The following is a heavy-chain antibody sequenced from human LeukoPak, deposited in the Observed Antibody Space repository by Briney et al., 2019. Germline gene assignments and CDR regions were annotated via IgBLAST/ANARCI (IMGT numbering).Heavy chain of an antibody. Sequence: GVLRLSCVASGFTFSNYWMLWVRQAPGKGLMWVSLISTDGKSTRYAESVKGRFTISRDNAKNALYLQMDILRVEDTALYFCVRDYQFIQEVWGQGTTVTVSS. CDR2: ISTDGKST. CDR3: VRDYQFIQEV. CDR1: GFTFSNYW. V-gene: IGHV3-74*01. D-gene: IGHD2-2*01. J-gene: IGHJ6*02.